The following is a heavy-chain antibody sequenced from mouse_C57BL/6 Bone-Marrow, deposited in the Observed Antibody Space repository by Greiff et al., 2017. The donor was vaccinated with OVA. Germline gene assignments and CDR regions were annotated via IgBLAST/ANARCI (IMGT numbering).Heavy chain of an antibody. J-gene: IGHJ3*01. CDR2: ISSGGDYI. V-gene: IGHV5-9-1*02. Sequence: EVKLMESGEGLVKPGGSLKLSCAASGFTFSSYAMSWVRQTPEKRLEWVAYISSGGDYIYYADTVKGRFTISRDNTRNTLYLQMRSLKSEDTAMYYCTREAYGNYGAYWGQGTLVTVSA. CDR1: GFTFSSYA. CDR3: TREAYGNYGAY. D-gene: IGHD2-1*01.